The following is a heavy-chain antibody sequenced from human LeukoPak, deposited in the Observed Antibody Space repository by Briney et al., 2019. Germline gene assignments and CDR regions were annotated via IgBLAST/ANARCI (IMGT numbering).Heavy chain of an antibody. V-gene: IGHV3-23*01. J-gene: IGHJ3*02. CDR2: ISGSGGST. Sequence: PGGSLRLSCAASGFTFSSYGMSWVRQAPGKGLEWVSAISGSGGSTYYADSVKGRFTISRDNSKNTLYLQMNSLRAEDTAVYYCANYYYDSLSGAFDIWGQGTMVTVSS. CDR1: GFTFSSYG. D-gene: IGHD3-22*01. CDR3: ANYYYDSLSGAFDI.